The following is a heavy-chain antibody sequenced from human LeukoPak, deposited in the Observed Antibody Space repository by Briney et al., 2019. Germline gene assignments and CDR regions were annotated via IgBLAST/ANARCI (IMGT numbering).Heavy chain of an antibody. V-gene: IGHV3-30*01. CDR1: GFTFSSYA. D-gene: IGHD5-18*01. CDR3: ARDQAGYSYGWAYYYYYCYYMDV. Sequence: PGRSLRLSCAASGFTFSSYAMHRVRQAPGKGLEWVAVISYDGSNKYYADSVKGRFTISRDNSKNTLYLQMNSLRAEDTAVYYCARDQAGYSYGWAYYYYYCYYMDVWGKGTTVTVSS. CDR2: ISYDGSNK. J-gene: IGHJ6*03.